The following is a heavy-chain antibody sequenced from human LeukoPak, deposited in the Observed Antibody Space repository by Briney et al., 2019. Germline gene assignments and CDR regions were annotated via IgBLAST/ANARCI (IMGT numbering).Heavy chain of an antibody. Sequence: PSETLSLTCGVYGGSFSDYYWTWIRQSPGMGLEWIGEIIHSGSTSYNPSLASRVTISVDTSKNQFSLELSSVTAADTAVYYCARGILVTVYAAFDYWGQGTLVTVSS. CDR1: GGSFSDYY. J-gene: IGHJ4*02. CDR2: IIHSGST. V-gene: IGHV4-34*01. D-gene: IGHD2-8*01. CDR3: ARGILVTVYAAFDY.